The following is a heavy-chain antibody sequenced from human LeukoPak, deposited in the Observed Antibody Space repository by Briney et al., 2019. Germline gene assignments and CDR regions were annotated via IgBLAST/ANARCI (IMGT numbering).Heavy chain of an antibody. CDR1: GFTFSIYT. CDR3: ARFAAGGSYYYYIDV. V-gene: IGHV3-48*01. Sequence: GGSLRLPCGPSGFTFSIYTMNWARHPPGRGRGWVSNIGTSSTTICYADSVKGRFTISRDNAKNSLYLQMNSLRADDTAVYYCARFAAGGSYYYYIDVWGKGTAVTVSS. J-gene: IGHJ6*03. D-gene: IGHD6-25*01. CDR2: IGTSSTTI.